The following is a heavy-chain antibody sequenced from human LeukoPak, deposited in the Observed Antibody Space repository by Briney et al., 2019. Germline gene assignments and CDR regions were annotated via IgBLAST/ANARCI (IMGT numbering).Heavy chain of an antibody. CDR1: GFVFSIYA. Sequence: GGSLRLSCEGSGFVFSIYAIHWIRQSPGRGLEWVAVIASDGSYTDDVHSLKERFTISRDNSKNTVYLDVTSLTPEDAAVYYCAREGTYSDYWSGYFEYWGQGTRVIVSS. D-gene: IGHD3-3*01. CDR2: IASDGSYT. J-gene: IGHJ4*02. V-gene: IGHV3-30*04. CDR3: AREGTYSDYWSGYFEY.